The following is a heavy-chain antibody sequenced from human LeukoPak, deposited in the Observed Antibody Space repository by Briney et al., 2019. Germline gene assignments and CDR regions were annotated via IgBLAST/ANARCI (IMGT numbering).Heavy chain of an antibody. CDR3: ARGGNYFDY. J-gene: IGHJ4*02. CDR2: IYYSGNT. Sequence: PSETLSLTCTVSGGSISSYYWTWLRQSPGKELEWIGYIYYSGNTNYNPSLKSRVNISVATSKNQFSLKPSSVTAADTAVYYCARGGNYFDYWGQGNLVTVSS. CDR1: GGSISSYY. D-gene: IGHD2-15*01. V-gene: IGHV4-59*01.